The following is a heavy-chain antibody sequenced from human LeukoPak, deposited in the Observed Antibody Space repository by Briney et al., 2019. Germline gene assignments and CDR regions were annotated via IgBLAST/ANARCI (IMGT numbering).Heavy chain of an antibody. CDR3: ARRFSYGSGSYPGY. D-gene: IGHD3-10*01. V-gene: IGHV3-21*01. CDR2: ISSSSSYI. CDR1: GFTFSSYS. Sequence: PGGSLRPSCAASGFTFSSYSMNWVRQAPGKGLEWVSSISSSSSYIYYADSVKGRFTISRDNAKNSLYLQMNSLRAEDTAVYYCARRFSYGSGSYPGYWGQGTLVTVSS. J-gene: IGHJ4*02.